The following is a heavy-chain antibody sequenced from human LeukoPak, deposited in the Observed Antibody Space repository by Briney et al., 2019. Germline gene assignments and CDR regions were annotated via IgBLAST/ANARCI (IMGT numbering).Heavy chain of an antibody. CDR3: AKVPGRIQPWPMDV. D-gene: IGHD5-18*01. Sequence: PGGSLRLSCAASGFTFGSNWMHWVRQAPGKGLVWVSRINEDGSTTNYADSVKGRSTIFRDNAKNTLYLQMNSLRAEDTAEYYCAKVPGRIQPWPMDVWGQGTTVTVSS. CDR1: GFTFGSNW. V-gene: IGHV3-74*01. CDR2: INEDGSTT. J-gene: IGHJ6*02.